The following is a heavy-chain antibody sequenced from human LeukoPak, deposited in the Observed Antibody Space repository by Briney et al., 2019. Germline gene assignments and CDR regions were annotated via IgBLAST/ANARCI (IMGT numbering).Heavy chain of an antibody. CDR2: IYTSGST. V-gene: IGHV4-61*02. CDR1: GGSISSGSYY. D-gene: IGHD1-26*01. CDR3: ARAGKWGLRDSFDI. J-gene: IGHJ3*02. Sequence: PSETLSLTCTVSGGSISSGSYYWSWIRQPAGKGLGWIGRIYTSGSTNYNPSLKSRVTISVDTSKNQFSLKLSSVTAADTAVYYCARAGKWGLRDSFDIWGQGTMVTVSS.